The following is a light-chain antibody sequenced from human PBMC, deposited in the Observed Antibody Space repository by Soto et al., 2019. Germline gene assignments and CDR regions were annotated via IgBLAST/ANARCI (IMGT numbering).Light chain of an antibody. Sequence: QSVLTQPRSVSGSPGQSVTISCTGTSSDVGGYNYVSWYQQHPGKAPKPMIYDVSNRPSGVSNRFSGSKSGNTASLTISGLQAEDEADYYCSSYTSSSTDVFGTGTKVTVL. CDR2: DVS. J-gene: IGLJ1*01. CDR3: SSYTSSSTDV. CDR1: SSDVGGYNY. V-gene: IGLV2-14*01.